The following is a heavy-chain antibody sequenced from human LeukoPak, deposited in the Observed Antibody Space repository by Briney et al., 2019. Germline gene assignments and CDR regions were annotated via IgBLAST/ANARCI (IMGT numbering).Heavy chain of an antibody. CDR1: GYTFTSYS. Sequence: ASVKVSCKASGYTFTSYSINRVRQAIGQGLEWMGWMNPDSGDTGYAQKFQGRVTMTRDTSITTAYMELSSLRSEDTAVYYCARVYCSGGSCYSAPHYWGQGTLVTVSS. CDR2: MNPDSGDT. V-gene: IGHV1-8*01. CDR3: ARVYCSGGSCYSAPHY. D-gene: IGHD2-15*01. J-gene: IGHJ4*02.